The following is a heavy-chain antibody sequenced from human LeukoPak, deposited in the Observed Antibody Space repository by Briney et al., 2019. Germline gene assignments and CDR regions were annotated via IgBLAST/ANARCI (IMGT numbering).Heavy chain of an antibody. D-gene: IGHD1-14*01. J-gene: IGHJ5*02. Sequence: ASVKVSCKASGYTFTGYYMHWLRLAPGQGLEWMGWINPNSGATNYAQKFQGRVTMTRGTSISTAYMELSWLRSDDTAVYYCARVPTYKEPGGNWFDPWGQGTLVTVSS. CDR3: ARVPTYKEPGGNWFDP. V-gene: IGHV1-2*02. CDR2: INPNSGAT. CDR1: GYTFTGYY.